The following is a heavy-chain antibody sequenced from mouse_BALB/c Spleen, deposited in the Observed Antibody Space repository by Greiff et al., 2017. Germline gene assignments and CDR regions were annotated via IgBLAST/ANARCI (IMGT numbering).Heavy chain of an antibody. CDR2: ISYSGST. Sequence: EVKLMESGPSLVKPSQTLSLTCSVTGDSITSGYWNWIRKFPGNKLEYMGYISYSGSTYYNPSLKSRISITRDTSKNQYYLQLNSVTTEDTATYYCARCYGSSFWYFDVWGAGTTVTVSS. D-gene: IGHD1-1*01. CDR3: ARCYGSSFWYFDV. CDR1: GDSITSGY. J-gene: IGHJ1*01. V-gene: IGHV3-8*02.